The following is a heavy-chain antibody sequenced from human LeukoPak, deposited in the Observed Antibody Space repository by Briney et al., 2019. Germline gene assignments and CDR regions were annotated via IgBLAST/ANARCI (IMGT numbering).Heavy chain of an antibody. CDR3: AREIWNDGNAFDI. CDR1: GYTFTGYY. CDR2: INPNSGGT. J-gene: IGHJ3*02. Sequence: ASVKVSCKASGYTFTGYYMHRVRQAPGQGLEWMGWINPNSGGTNYAQKFQGRVTMTRDTSISTAYMELSRLRSDDTAVYYCAREIWNDGNAFDIWGQGTMVTVSS. D-gene: IGHD1-1*01. V-gene: IGHV1-2*02.